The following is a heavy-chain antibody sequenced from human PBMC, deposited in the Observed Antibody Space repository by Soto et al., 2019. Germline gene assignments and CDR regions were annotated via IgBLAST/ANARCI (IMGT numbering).Heavy chain of an antibody. V-gene: IGHV1-69*13. CDR2: IIPIFGTA. Sequence: ASVKVSRKASGGTFSSYAISWGRQAPGQGLEWMGGIIPIFGTANYAQKFQGRVTITADESTSTAYMELSSLRSEDTAVYYCAREKKPKHYYYYGMDVWGQGTTVTVSS. CDR1: GGTFSSYA. CDR3: AREKKPKHYYYYGMDV. J-gene: IGHJ6*02.